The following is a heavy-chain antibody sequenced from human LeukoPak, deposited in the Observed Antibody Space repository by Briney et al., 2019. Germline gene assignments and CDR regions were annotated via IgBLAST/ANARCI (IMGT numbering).Heavy chain of an antibody. CDR3: ASGNSFDY. D-gene: IGHD1-26*01. V-gene: IGHV3-7*01. CDR1: GFAFSNSW. Sequence: GGSLRLSCAASGFAFSNSWMSWARQAPGKGLECVANIKPDGTEKYYVDSVKGRFTISRDNAKNSLYLQMNSLRAEDTAVYYCASGNSFDYWGQGTLVTVSS. J-gene: IGHJ4*02. CDR2: IKPDGTEK.